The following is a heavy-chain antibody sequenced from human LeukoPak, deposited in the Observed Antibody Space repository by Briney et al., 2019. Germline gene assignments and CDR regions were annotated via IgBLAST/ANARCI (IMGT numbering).Heavy chain of an antibody. CDR2: IKQDGSEK. CDR3: ASGLRTFDY. Sequence: GGSLRLSCAASGFTFSSYAMSWVRQAPGKGLEWVANIKQDGSEKYFVDSVKGRFTISRDNAKNSLYLQMNSLRAEDTAVYYCASGLRTFDYWGQGTQVTVSS. CDR1: GFTFSSYA. D-gene: IGHD5-12*01. V-gene: IGHV3-7*01. J-gene: IGHJ4*02.